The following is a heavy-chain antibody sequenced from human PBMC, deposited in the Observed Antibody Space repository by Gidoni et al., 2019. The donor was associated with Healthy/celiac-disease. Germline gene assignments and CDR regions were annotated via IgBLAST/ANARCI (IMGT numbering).Heavy chain of an antibody. D-gene: IGHD5-12*01. CDR2: IWYDGSNK. CDR3: ARTLTDDLGPLGYVFDY. CDR1: SYG. Sequence: SYGMHWVRQAPGKGLEWVAVIWYDGSNKYYADSVKGRFTISRDNSKNTLYLQMNSLRAEDTAVYYCARTLTDDLGPLGYVFDYWGQGTLVTVSS. V-gene: IGHV3-33*01. J-gene: IGHJ4*02.